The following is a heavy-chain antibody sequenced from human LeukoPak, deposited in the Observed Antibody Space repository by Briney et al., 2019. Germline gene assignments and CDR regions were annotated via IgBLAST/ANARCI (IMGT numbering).Heavy chain of an antibody. CDR2: IRSNGATT. Sequence: ERSLRLSCAASGFTFTSYAFHWVRQAPGKGLEWVSGIRSNGATTEYADSVKGRFTISRDNSKNTLYLQMNSLRAEDTAVYYCAKGGGVVTRHFDYWGQGTLVTVSS. CDR3: AKGGGVVTRHFDY. CDR1: GFTFTSYA. J-gene: IGHJ4*02. D-gene: IGHD3-10*01. V-gene: IGHV3-23*01.